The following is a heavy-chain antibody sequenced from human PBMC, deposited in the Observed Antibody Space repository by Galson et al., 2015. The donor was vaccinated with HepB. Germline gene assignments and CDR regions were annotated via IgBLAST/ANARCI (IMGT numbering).Heavy chain of an antibody. Sequence: SLRLSCAASGFTFDDYGMSWVRQAPGKGLEWVSGINWNGGSTGYADSVKGRFTISRDNAKNSLYLQMNSLRAEDTALYHCAREGASGGYGYYYYYYMDVWGKGTTVTVSS. CDR1: GFTFDDYG. CDR3: AREGASGGYGYYYYYYMDV. J-gene: IGHJ6*03. D-gene: IGHD5-12*01. V-gene: IGHV3-20*01. CDR2: INWNGGST.